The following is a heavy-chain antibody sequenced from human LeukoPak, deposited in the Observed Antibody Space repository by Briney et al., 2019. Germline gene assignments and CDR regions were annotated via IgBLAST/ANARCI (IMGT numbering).Heavy chain of an antibody. CDR3: ARGGRYYESSGYYHDAFDI. CDR1: GFAASSNY. D-gene: IGHD3-22*01. Sequence: GGSLRLSCAASGFAASSNYMSWVRQAPGKGLEWVSVIYSGGGTYYANSVKGRFTISRDNSKNTLYLQMNSLRAEDTAVYYCARGGRYYESSGYYHDAFDIWGQGTMVTVSS. V-gene: IGHV3-53*01. CDR2: IYSGGGT. J-gene: IGHJ3*02.